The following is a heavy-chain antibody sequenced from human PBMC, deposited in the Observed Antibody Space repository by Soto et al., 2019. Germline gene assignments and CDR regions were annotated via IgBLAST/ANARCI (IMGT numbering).Heavy chain of an antibody. Sequence: PTDTLSLTCGVSGGTIRSPDWWTWVRQPPGKGLEWIGEIFQSGSTNYTLSLESRVTISVDKSKNQFSLTLTSVTAADTAVYFCARGRGRYSSGWSWFDPWGQGILVTVSS. D-gene: IGHD6-19*01. CDR1: GGTIRSPDW. CDR2: IFQSGST. CDR3: ARGRGRYSSGWSWFDP. V-gene: IGHV4-4*01. J-gene: IGHJ5*02.